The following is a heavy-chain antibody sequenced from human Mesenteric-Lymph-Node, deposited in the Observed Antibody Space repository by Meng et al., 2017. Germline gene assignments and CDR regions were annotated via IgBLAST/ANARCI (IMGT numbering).Heavy chain of an antibody. CDR3: ASSARGWGGSPLDS. CDR2: IKSKTDGGTT. CDR1: GFSFSDAY. V-gene: IGHV3-15*01. Sequence: GGSLRLSCAASGFSFSDAYMTWVREAPGKGLEWVGRIKSKTDGGTTDYAAPVGGRFTISRDDTESTLYLEMNRLQSEDTAVYYCASSARGWGGSPLDSWGQGTLVTVSS. J-gene: IGHJ4*02. D-gene: IGHD3-10*01.